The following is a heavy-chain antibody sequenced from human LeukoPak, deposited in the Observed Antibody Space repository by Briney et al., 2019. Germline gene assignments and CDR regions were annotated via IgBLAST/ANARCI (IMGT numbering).Heavy chain of an antibody. CDR2: FSYNVHS. CDR3: ARVSVAGTGPDY. CDR1: GGSVSSSDYY. Sequence: SETLSLTCTVSGGSVSSSDYYWSWIRQPPGKGLEWVGFFSYNVHSDYNPSLKSRVTISVDTSKNQFSLRLSSVTAADTAIYYCARVSVAGTGPDYWGQGTQVTVSS. J-gene: IGHJ4*02. V-gene: IGHV4-61*08. D-gene: IGHD6-13*01.